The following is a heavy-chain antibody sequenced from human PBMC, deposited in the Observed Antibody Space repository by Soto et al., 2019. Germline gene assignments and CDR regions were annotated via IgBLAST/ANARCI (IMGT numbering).Heavy chain of an antibody. J-gene: IGHJ3*02. CDR1: GGSISSSSYY. Sequence: SETLSLTCTVSGGSISSSSYYWGWIRQPPGKGLEWIGSIYYSGSTYYNPSLKSRVTISVDTSKNQFSLKLSSVTAADTAVYYCARHRKGSRWSKGEAAFDTWGQGTMVTVSS. D-gene: IGHD6-13*01. V-gene: IGHV4-39*01. CDR2: IYYSGST. CDR3: ARHRKGSRWSKGEAAFDT.